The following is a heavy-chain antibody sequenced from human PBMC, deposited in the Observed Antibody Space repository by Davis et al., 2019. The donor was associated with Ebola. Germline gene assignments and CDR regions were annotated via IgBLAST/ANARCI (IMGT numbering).Heavy chain of an antibody. Sequence: SGPTLVKPPQTLTLTCTFSGFSLSTSGVGVGWIRQPPGKALEWLALIYWDDDKRYSPSLKSRLTITKDTSKNQVVLTMTNMDPVDTATYYCAHYCTSGVCYESFDYWGQGTLVTVSS. V-gene: IGHV2-5*02. CDR1: GFSLSTSGVG. CDR3: AHYCTSGVCYESFDY. D-gene: IGHD2-8*01. J-gene: IGHJ4*02. CDR2: IYWDDDK.